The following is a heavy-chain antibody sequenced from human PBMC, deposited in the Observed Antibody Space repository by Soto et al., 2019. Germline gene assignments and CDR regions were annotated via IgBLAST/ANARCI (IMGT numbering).Heavy chain of an antibody. Sequence: SETLSLTCTVSGGSISSGGYYWSWIRQHPGKGLEWIGYIYYSGSTYYNPSLKSRVTISVDTSKNQFSLKLSSVTAADTAVYYCARLPRNLYSSSPSYYFDYWGQGTLVTVSS. J-gene: IGHJ4*02. CDR2: IYYSGST. D-gene: IGHD6-6*01. CDR1: GGSISSGGYY. V-gene: IGHV4-31*03. CDR3: ARLPRNLYSSSPSYYFDY.